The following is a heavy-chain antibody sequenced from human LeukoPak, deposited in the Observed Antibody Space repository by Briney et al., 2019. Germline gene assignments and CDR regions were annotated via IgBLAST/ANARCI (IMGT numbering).Heavy chain of an antibody. CDR2: IIPIFGTA. CDR3: AREGGITGWFDP. J-gene: IGHJ5*02. D-gene: IGHD1-20*01. CDR1: GGTFSSYA. Sequence: SVNLSCTASGGTFSSYAISWVRQAPGQGLEWMGGIIPIFGTANYAQTFQGRVTITADESTSTAYMELSSPRSEDTAVYYCAREGGITGWFDPGGQGTLVTVSA. V-gene: IGHV1-69*01.